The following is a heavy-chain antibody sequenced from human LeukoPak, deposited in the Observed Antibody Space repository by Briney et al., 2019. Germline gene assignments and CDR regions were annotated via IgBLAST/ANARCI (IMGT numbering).Heavy chain of an antibody. CDR1: GGSFSGYY. J-gene: IGHJ4*02. V-gene: IGHV4-34*01. Sequence: SETLSLTCAVYGGSFSGYYWSWIRQPPGKGLEWIGEINHSGSTNYNPSLKSRVTISVDTSKNQFSLKLSSVTAADTAVYYCARVPKYSSRSRGGYFDYWGQGTLVTVSS. CDR3: ARVPKYSSRSRGGYFDY. CDR2: INHSGST. D-gene: IGHD6-13*01.